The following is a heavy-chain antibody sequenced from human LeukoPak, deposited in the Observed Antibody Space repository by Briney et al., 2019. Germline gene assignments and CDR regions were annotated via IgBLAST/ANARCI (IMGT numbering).Heavy chain of an antibody. J-gene: IGHJ3*01. CDR1: GFTFSSYA. V-gene: IGHV3-23*01. D-gene: IGHD3-22*01. Sequence: GGSLRLSCAASGFTFSSYAMSWVRQAPGKGLEWVSCISASYGSTYYADSVKGRFTISRDNSKNTLYLQMNSLRAEDTAVYYCAKDYYYDPVDAFDVWGQGTMVSVSS. CDR2: ISASYGST. CDR3: AKDYYYDPVDAFDV.